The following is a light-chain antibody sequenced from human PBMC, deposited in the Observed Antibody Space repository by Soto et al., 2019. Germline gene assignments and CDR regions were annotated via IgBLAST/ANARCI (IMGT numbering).Light chain of an antibody. Sequence: AIQMTQSPSSLSASVGDRVTITCRASQGIGNDLGWYQQKAGKAPKLLIYAASSLQSGVPSRFSGGGSGTDFTLTISSLQPEDFATYYCLQDYSYPLTFGGGTKVDNK. CDR2: AAS. CDR3: LQDYSYPLT. V-gene: IGKV1-6*01. J-gene: IGKJ4*01. CDR1: QGIGND.